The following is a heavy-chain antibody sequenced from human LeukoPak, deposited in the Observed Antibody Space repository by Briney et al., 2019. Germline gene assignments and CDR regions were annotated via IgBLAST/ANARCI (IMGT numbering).Heavy chain of an antibody. D-gene: IGHD6-6*01. J-gene: IGHJ4*02. V-gene: IGHV4-30-4*08. CDR3: AQGGDYSSSSVFDY. CDR2: IYYSGST. Sequence: SETLSLTCTVSGGPISSGDYYWSWIRQPPGKGLEWIGYIYYSGSTYYNPSLKSRVTISVDTSKNQFSLKLSSVTAADTAVYYSAQGGDYSSSSVFDYWGQGTLVTVSS. CDR1: GGPISSGDYY.